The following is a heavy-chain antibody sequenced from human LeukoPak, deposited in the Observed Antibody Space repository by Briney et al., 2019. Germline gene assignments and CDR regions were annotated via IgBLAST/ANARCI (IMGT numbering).Heavy chain of an antibody. V-gene: IGHV4-59*01. CDR2: IYYSGST. D-gene: IGHD6-13*01. CDR1: GGSISSYY. CDR3: ARKGEQYSSSWYWFDP. J-gene: IGHJ5*02. Sequence: SETLSLTCTVSGGSISSYYWSWIRQPPGKGLGWIGYIYYSGSTNYNPSLKSRVTISVDTSKNQFSLKLSSVTAADTAVYYCARKGEQYSSSWYWFDPWGQGTLVTVSS.